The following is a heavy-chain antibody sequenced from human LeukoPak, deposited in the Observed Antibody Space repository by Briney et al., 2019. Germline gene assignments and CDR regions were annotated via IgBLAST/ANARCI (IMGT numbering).Heavy chain of an antibody. Sequence: ASVKVSCKASGYTFTSYGISWVRQAPGQGLEWMGWISAYNGNTNYAQKLQGRVTMTTDTSTSTAYMELRSLRSDDTAVYYCARDGAGRYYGSSGYYGDYWGQGTLVTVSS. D-gene: IGHD3-22*01. CDR1: GYTFTSYG. J-gene: IGHJ4*02. CDR2: ISAYNGNT. V-gene: IGHV1-18*01. CDR3: ARDGAGRYYGSSGYYGDY.